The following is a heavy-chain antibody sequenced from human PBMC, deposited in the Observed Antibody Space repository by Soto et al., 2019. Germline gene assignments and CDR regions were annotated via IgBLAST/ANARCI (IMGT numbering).Heavy chain of an antibody. CDR3: VKDGSSGWPYFYDMDV. CDR1: GFTFSSYG. J-gene: IGHJ6*02. Sequence: QVQLVESGGGVVQPGRSLRLSCAASGFTFSSYGMHWVRQAPGKGLEWVAVISYDGRNKYYADAVKGRFTISRDNSKNTLYLQMSSLRAEDTAVYYCVKDGSSGWPYFYDMDVWSQGTTVTVSS. V-gene: IGHV3-30*18. D-gene: IGHD6-19*01. CDR2: ISYDGRNK.